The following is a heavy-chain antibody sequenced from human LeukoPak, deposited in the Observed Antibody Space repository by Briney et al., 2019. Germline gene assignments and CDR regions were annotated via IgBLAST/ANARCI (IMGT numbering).Heavy chain of an antibody. V-gene: IGHV1-69*13. CDR2: IIPIDGTA. CDR3: ARDPGAPVRAFDI. CDR1: RDTFTRCA. D-gene: IGHD3-10*01. J-gene: IGHJ3*02. Sequence: GASVKVSCQASRDTFTRCAFSWVRQAPGQGLEWMGGIIPIDGTANFGQKFQGRVTITADESTSTAYIGLSSLRSEDTAIYYCARDPGAPVRAFDIWGQGTMVTVSS.